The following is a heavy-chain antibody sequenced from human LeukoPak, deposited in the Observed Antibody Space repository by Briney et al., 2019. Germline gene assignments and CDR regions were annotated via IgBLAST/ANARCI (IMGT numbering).Heavy chain of an antibody. CDR1: GYTLTELS. J-gene: IGHJ4*02. CDR2: ISHDGSNK. Sequence: SCKVSGYTLTELSMHWVRQAPGKGLEWVAVISHDGSNKYYADSVKGRFTISRDNSKNTLYLQMNSLRAEDTAVYYCARDGDSGSYLGYYFDYWGQGTLVTVSS. CDR3: ARDGDSGSYLGYYFDY. D-gene: IGHD1-26*01. V-gene: IGHV3-30-3*01.